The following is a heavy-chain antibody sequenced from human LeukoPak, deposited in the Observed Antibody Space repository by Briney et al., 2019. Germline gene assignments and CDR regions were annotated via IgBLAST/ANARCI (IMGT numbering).Heavy chain of an antibody. CDR1: GFTFSSYS. J-gene: IGHJ4*02. D-gene: IGHD6-13*01. Sequence: GGSLRLSCAASGFTFSSYSMNWVRQAPGKGLEWVSVTYSGSDTYYADSVKGRFTISRDNSKNTLYLQMNSLRAGDTAVYYCARLGMIQAYSTEDYWGQGTLVTVSS. CDR2: TYSGSDT. V-gene: IGHV3-53*01. CDR3: ARLGMIQAYSTEDY.